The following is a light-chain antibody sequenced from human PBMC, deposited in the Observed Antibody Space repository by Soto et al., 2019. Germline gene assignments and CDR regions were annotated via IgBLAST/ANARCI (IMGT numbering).Light chain of an antibody. Sequence: EIVLTQSPATLSLSPGERATLSCRASQSVSSYLVWYQQKPGQAPRLLIYDASTRAAGIPARFSGSGSGTDFTLTISSLEPEDFAVYYCQQRSNWPRTFGQGTKVEIE. CDR1: QSVSSY. CDR2: DAS. J-gene: IGKJ1*01. CDR3: QQRSNWPRT. V-gene: IGKV3-11*01.